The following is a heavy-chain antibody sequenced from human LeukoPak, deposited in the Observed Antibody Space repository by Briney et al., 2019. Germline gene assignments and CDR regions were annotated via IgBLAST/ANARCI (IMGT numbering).Heavy chain of an antibody. CDR2: INWNGGST. CDR3: ARVSINGESRLNFDY. V-gene: IGHV3-20*04. D-gene: IGHD3-10*01. J-gene: IGHJ4*02. Sequence: PGGSLRLSCAASGFTLDSYWMTWVRQAPGKGLEWVSGINWNGGSTGYADSVKGRFTISRDNAKNSLYLQMNSLRAEDTALYYCARVSINGESRLNFDYWGQGTLVTVSS. CDR1: GFTLDSYW.